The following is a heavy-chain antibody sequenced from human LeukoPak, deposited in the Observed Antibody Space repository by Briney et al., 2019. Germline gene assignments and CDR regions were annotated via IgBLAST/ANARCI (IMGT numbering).Heavy chain of an antibody. Sequence: GGSLRLSCAASGFTFSSYGMSWVRQAPGKGLEWVSAISDDGRSTYYADSVKGRFTIPRDNSKNTLYLQMNSLRAEDTAVYYCAKRVPYSSSSVYFDYWGQGTLVTVSS. J-gene: IGHJ4*02. CDR1: GFTFSSYG. D-gene: IGHD6-6*01. V-gene: IGHV3-23*01. CDR3: AKRVPYSSSSVYFDY. CDR2: ISDDGRST.